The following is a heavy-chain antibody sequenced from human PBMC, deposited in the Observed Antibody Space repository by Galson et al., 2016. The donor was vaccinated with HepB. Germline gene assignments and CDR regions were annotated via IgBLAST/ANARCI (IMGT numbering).Heavy chain of an antibody. CDR1: GFAFNTFA. V-gene: IGHV3-30*04. J-gene: IGHJ4*02. CDR3: ARDLS. Sequence: SLRLSCGASGFAFNTFALHWVRQAPGKGLEWVALISYDGSNKYYADSVKGRFTISRDNSKNTLSLQMNSLRTDDTAVYYCARDLSWGQGTLVIVSS. CDR2: ISYDGSNK. D-gene: IGHD2/OR15-2a*01.